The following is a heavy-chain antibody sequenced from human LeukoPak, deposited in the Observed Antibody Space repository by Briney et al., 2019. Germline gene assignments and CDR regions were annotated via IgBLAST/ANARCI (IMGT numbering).Heavy chain of an antibody. J-gene: IGHJ4*02. V-gene: IGHV4-39*01. Sequence: SETLSLTCTVSGGSISTSSYYWGWIRQPPGKGLEWIGSIYYSGSTYYNPSLKSRVTISVDTSKNQFSLKLSSVTAADTAVYYCARHLSSACPGDYWGQGTLITVSS. CDR3: ARHLSSACPGDY. CDR1: GGSISTSSYY. CDR2: IYYSGST. D-gene: IGHD6-19*01.